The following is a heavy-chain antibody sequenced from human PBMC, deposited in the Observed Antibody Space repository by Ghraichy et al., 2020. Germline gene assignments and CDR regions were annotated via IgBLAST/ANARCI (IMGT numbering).Heavy chain of an antibody. CDR3: AKDPGDIVVVSSGIGMDV. D-gene: IGHD2-2*01. CDR2: ISGSGGST. Sequence: GGSLRLSCAASGFTFSSYAMSWVRQAPGKGLEWVSAISGSGGSTYYADSVKGRFTISRDNSKNTLYLQMNSLRAEDTAVYYCAKDPGDIVVVSSGIGMDVWGQGTTVTVSS. J-gene: IGHJ6*02. V-gene: IGHV3-23*01. CDR1: GFTFSSYA.